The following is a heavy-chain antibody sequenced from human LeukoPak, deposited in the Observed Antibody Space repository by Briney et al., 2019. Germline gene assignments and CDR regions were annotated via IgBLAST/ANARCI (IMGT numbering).Heavy chain of an antibody. J-gene: IGHJ6*02. CDR2: ISAYNGNT. V-gene: IGHV1-18*01. Sequence: ASVKVPCKASGYTFTSYGISWVRQAPGQGLEWMGWISAYNGNTNYAQKLQGRVTMTTDTSTSTAYMELRSLRSDDTAVYYCARDSPYYYDSSGYDYYYYGMDVWGQGTTVTVS. CDR3: ARDSPYYYDSSGYDYYYYGMDV. CDR1: GYTFTSYG. D-gene: IGHD3-22*01.